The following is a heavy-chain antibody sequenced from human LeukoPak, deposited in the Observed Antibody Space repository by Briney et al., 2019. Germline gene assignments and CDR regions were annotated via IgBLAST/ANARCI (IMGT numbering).Heavy chain of an antibody. D-gene: IGHD6-19*01. CDR2: ISGSGGST. Sequence: GGSLRLSCAASGFTFSSYAMSWVRQAPGKGLEWVSAISGSGGSTYYADSVKGRFTISRDNSKNTLCLQMNSLRAEDTAVYYCAKDYPRGYSRGWYSGYWGQGTLVTVSS. CDR1: GFTFSSYA. V-gene: IGHV3-23*01. CDR3: AKDYPRGYSRGWYSGY. J-gene: IGHJ4*02.